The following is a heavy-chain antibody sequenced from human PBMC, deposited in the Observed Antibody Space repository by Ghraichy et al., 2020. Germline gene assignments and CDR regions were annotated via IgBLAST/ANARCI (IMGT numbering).Heavy chain of an antibody. Sequence: GGSLRLSCAASGFTFSSYGMHWVRQAPGKGLEWVALISYDGSNKYYADSVKDRFTISRDNSKNTLYLQMNSLRAEDTAVYYCAKDRDDSSGYYGPFDNWGQGTLVTVSS. CDR1: GFTFSSYG. V-gene: IGHV3-30*18. J-gene: IGHJ4*02. CDR3: AKDRDDSSGYYGPFDN. CDR2: ISYDGSNK. D-gene: IGHD3-22*01.